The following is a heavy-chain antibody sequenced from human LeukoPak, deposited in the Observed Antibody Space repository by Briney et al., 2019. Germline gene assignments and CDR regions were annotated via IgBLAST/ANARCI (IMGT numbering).Heavy chain of an antibody. V-gene: IGHV4-4*07. D-gene: IGHD1-26*01. CDR1: GGSISNYY. Sequence: SETLSLTCTVSGGSISNYYWSWIRQPAGKGLEWIGRIYTSGSTNYNPSLKSRVTMSVDTSKNQFSLKLSSVTAADTAVYYCASGSSYYYYYMDVWGKGTTVTISS. J-gene: IGHJ6*03. CDR3: ASGSSYYYYYMDV. CDR2: IYTSGST.